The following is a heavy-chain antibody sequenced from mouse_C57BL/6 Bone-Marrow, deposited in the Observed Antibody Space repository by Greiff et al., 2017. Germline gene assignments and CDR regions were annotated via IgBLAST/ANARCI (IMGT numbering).Heavy chain of an antibody. CDR1: GYTFTDYY. Sequence: EVQLQQSGPVLVKPGASVKMSCKASGYTFTDYYMNWVKQSHGKSLEWIGVINPYNGGTSYNQKFKGKATLTVDKSSSTAYMELNSLTSEDSAVYYCARRADGYYAWFAYWGQGTLVTVSA. D-gene: IGHD2-3*01. V-gene: IGHV1-19*01. CDR3: ARRADGYYAWFAY. CDR2: INPYNGGT. J-gene: IGHJ3*01.